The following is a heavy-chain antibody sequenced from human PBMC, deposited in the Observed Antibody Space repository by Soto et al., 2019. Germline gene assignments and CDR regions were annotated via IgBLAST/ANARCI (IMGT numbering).Heavy chain of an antibody. V-gene: IGHV1-8*01. CDR2: MNPNSGNT. Sequence: QVQLVQSGAEVKKPGASVKVSCKASGYTFTSYDINWVRQATGQGLEWMGWMNPNSGNTGYAQKFQGRVTMTRNTAISTAYMELSSLRSEDTAVYYCARESDNWTWDRSYNWFDPWGQGTLVTVSS. J-gene: IGHJ5*02. CDR3: ARESDNWTWDRSYNWFDP. CDR1: GYTFTSYD. D-gene: IGHD1-20*01.